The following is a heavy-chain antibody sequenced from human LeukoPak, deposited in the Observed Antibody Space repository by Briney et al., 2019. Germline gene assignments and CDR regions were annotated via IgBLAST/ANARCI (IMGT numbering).Heavy chain of an antibody. CDR3: ARDLVAAAGRAFDP. CDR1: GYTFTGYY. Sequence: ASVKVSCKASGYTFTGYYMHWVRQAPGQGLEWMGWINPNSGGTNYAQKFQGRVTMTRDTSISTAYMELSRLRSDDTAVYYCARDLVAAAGRAFDPWGQGTLVTVSS. CDR2: INPNSGGT. J-gene: IGHJ5*02. D-gene: IGHD6-13*01. V-gene: IGHV1-2*02.